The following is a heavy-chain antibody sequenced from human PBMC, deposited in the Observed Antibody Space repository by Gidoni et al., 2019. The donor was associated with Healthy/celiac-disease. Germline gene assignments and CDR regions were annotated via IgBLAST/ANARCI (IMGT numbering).Heavy chain of an antibody. Sequence: QVQLVQSGAEVKKPGASVKVSCKASGYTFTSYAMHWVRQAPGQRLEWMGWINAGNGNTKYSQKFQGRVTITRDTSASTAYMELSSLRSEDTAVYYCARDRIRSGSMVRGVRLDYWGQGTLVTVSS. CDR2: INAGNGNT. CDR1: GYTFTSYA. D-gene: IGHD3-10*01. V-gene: IGHV1-3*01. CDR3: ARDRIRSGSMVRGVRLDY. J-gene: IGHJ4*02.